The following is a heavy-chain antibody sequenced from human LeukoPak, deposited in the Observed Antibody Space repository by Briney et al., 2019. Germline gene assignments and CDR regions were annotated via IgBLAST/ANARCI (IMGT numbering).Heavy chain of an antibody. CDR3: ARDRPHYYDSSGDTDY. CDR2: IWYDGSNK. CDR1: GFTFRSYG. V-gene: IGHV3-33*01. J-gene: IGHJ4*02. Sequence: GGSLRLSCAASGFTFRSYGMHWVRQAPGKGLEWVAVIWYDGSNKYYADSVKGRFTISRDNSKNTLYLQMNSLRAEDTAVYYCARDRPHYYDSSGDTDYWGQGTLVTVSS. D-gene: IGHD3-22*01.